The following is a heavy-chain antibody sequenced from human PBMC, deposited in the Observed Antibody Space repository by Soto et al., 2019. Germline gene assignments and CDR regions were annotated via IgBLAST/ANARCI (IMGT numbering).Heavy chain of an antibody. J-gene: IGHJ3*02. CDR1: GTFKSYS. Sequence: ASVKVSCKASGTFKSYSITWVRQAPGQGLEWMGVITPMFGTINYAQKFQGRVTTTADESTNTAYMELSSLRSGDTAVYYCARLRRETFLNDAFDIWGPGTMVTVSS. CDR2: ITPMFGTI. V-gene: IGHV1-69*13. CDR3: ARLRRETFLNDAFDI.